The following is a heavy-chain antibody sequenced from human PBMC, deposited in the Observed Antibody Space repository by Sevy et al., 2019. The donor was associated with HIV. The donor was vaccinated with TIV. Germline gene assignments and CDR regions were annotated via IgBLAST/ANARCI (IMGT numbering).Heavy chain of an antibody. CDR2: ISFDGTDK. V-gene: IGHV3-30*18. D-gene: IGHD3-16*02. J-gene: IGHJ3*02. Sequence: GGSLRLSCVASGFTFSTYAMHWVRQAPGKGLEWVTAISFDGTDKKYADSVKGRFTISRDNSRSTLSLQMNSLRAEDTAVYFCAKEGGDYVWGNYRYSTDDAVDIWGQGTMVTVSS. CDR3: AKEGGDYVWGNYRYSTDDAVDI. CDR1: GFTFSTYA.